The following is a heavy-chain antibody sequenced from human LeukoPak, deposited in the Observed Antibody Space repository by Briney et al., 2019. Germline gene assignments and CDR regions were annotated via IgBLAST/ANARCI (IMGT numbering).Heavy chain of an antibody. V-gene: IGHV3-23*01. CDR3: AKAFTISGVVAYFDY. CDR2: ISGSATNT. J-gene: IGHJ4*02. Sequence: PGGSLRLSCAASGFAFSSYTMIWVRQPPGKGLEWVSRISGSATNTYYADSVKGRFTISRDNSRNTLYLQINSLRVEDTAVYYCAKAFTISGVVAYFDYWGQGTLVTVSS. CDR1: GFAFSSYT. D-gene: IGHD3-3*01.